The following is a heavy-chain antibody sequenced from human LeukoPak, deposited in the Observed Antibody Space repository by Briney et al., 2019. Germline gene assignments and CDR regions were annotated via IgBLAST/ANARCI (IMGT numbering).Heavy chain of an antibody. CDR1: GFTFSSYA. Sequence: GGSLRLSCAASGFTFSSYAMSWIRQAPGKGLEWVSSITGSGGSTYYADSVKGRFTISRDNSKNTLYLQMNSLRAEDTAVYYCARASGYYYYGMDVWGQGTTVTVSS. CDR2: ITGSGGST. J-gene: IGHJ6*02. V-gene: IGHV3-23*01. CDR3: ARASGYYYYGMDV.